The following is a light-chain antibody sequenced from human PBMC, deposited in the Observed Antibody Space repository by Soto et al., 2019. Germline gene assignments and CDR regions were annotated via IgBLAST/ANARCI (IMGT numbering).Light chain of an antibody. CDR2: RAS. J-gene: IGKJ1*01. CDR1: QSISNW. CDR3: QQYNSFTWT. Sequence: DIQMTQSPSTLSASVGDRVTITCRASQSISNWLAWYQQKPGKAPKLLIYRASTLESGVPSRFSGSGSGTDFTLNISSLQPDDFATYYCQQYNSFTWTFGQGTKVEIK. V-gene: IGKV1-5*03.